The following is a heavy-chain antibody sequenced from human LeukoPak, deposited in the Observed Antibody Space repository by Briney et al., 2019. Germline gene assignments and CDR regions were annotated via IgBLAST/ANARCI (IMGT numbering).Heavy chain of an antibody. Sequence: ASVKVSCKASGYTFTSYGISWVRQAPGQGLEWMGWISAYNGNTNYAQKLQGRVTMTTDTATSTAYMELRSLRSDDTAVYYCARDWTPGPRHIVVVVAAITTYCMDVWGQGTMVTVSS. V-gene: IGHV1-18*01. CDR1: GYTFTSYG. CDR3: ARDWTPGPRHIVVVVAAITTYCMDV. D-gene: IGHD2-15*01. CDR2: ISAYNGNT. J-gene: IGHJ6*02.